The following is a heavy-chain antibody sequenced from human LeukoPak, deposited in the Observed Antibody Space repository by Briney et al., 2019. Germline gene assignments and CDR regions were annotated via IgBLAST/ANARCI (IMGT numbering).Heavy chain of an antibody. CDR2: ISYDGSNK. CDR3: ARFGGSEWLVVRKHWFDP. J-gene: IGHJ5*02. CDR1: GFTFSSYS. D-gene: IGHD6-19*01. V-gene: IGHV3-30*03. Sequence: PGGSLRLSCAASGFTFSSYSMNWVRQAPGKGLEWVAVISYDGSNKYYADSVKGRFTISRDNSKNTLYLQMNSLRAEDTAVYYCARFGGSEWLVVRKHWFDPWGQGTLVTVSS.